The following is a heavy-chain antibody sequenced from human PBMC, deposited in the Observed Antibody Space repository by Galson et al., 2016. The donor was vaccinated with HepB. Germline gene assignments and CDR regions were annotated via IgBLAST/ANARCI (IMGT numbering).Heavy chain of an antibody. CDR1: GFTFSDYY. Sequence: SLRLSCAASGFTFSDYYMSWIRQAPGKGLEWIAYISRSGSSIHYADSVWGRFTISRDSAKNSLYLQMNSLRVEDTGTYYCAKDTGYGEYGADAFDIWGQGTMVTISS. CDR3: AKDTGYGEYGADAFDI. D-gene: IGHD4-17*01. V-gene: IGHV3-11*01. CDR2: ISRSGSSI. J-gene: IGHJ3*02.